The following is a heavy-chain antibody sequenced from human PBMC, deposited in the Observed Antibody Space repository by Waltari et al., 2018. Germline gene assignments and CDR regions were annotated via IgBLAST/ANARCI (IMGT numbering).Heavy chain of an antibody. D-gene: IGHD5-12*01. CDR1: GFTFRNAW. J-gene: IGHJ3*02. V-gene: IGHV3-15*01. Sequence: EVQLVESGGGLVKPGGSLRLSCAASGFTFRNAWMRWVRQAPGKGLESVGHIKSKTDGGTANYDAPVEGRFTISRDDSKNTVYLQMNSLRTEDTAVYYCNTDPLYSYDYRGHRDDAFDIWGLGTVVIVSS. CDR2: IKSKTDGGTA. CDR3: NTDPLYSYDYRGHRDDAFDI.